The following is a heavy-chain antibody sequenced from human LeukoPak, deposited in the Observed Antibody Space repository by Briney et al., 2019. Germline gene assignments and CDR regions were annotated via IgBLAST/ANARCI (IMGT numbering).Heavy chain of an antibody. CDR1: GYTFTSYG. Sequence: ASVKVSCKASGYTFTSYGISWVRQAPGQGLEWMGWISAYNGNTNYAQKLQGRVTMTTDTSTSTAYMELRSLRSDDTAVYYCARDLYSSSWYEDNWFDPWGQGTPVTVSS. D-gene: IGHD6-13*01. CDR2: ISAYNGNT. V-gene: IGHV1-18*01. CDR3: ARDLYSSSWYEDNWFDP. J-gene: IGHJ5*02.